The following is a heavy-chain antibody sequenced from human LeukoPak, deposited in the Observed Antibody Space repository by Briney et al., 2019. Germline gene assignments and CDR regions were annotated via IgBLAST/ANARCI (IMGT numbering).Heavy chain of an antibody. CDR2: IYYSGST. D-gene: IGHD5-12*01. CDR1: GGSISSYY. V-gene: IGHV4-59*08. Sequence: PSETLSLTCTVSGGSISSYYWSWIRQPPGKGLEWIGYIYYSGSTNYNPSLKSRVTISVDTSKNQFSLKLSSVTAADTAVYYCARGHRVWLRFYFDYWGQGTLVTVSS. CDR3: ARGHRVWLRFYFDY. J-gene: IGHJ4*02.